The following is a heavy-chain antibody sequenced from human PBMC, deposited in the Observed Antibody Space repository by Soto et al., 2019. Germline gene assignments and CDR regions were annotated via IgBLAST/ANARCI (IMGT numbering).Heavy chain of an antibody. J-gene: IGHJ5*02. CDR1: GGSIIGYY. V-gene: IGHV4-59*01. CDR2: IFYAGNT. Sequence: PSETLSLTCTVSGGSIIGYYWSWMRQPPGKGLEWIGYIFYAGNTLYTPSLKSRVTISVDTSKNQFSLKLSSVTAADTAVYYCARDADLNWFDPWGQGTLVTVSS. CDR3: ARDADLNWFDP.